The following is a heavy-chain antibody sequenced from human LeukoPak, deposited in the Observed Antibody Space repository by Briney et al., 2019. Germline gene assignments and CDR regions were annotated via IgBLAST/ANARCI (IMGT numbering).Heavy chain of an antibody. CDR2: IGTAGDT. D-gene: IGHD1-26*01. CDR3: ARQMTPHGNFDY. CDR1: GFTFDDYA. Sequence: QSGGSLRLSCAASGFTFDDYAMHWVRQATGKGLEWVSAIGTAGDTFYPGSVKGRFTISRENAKNSLYLQMNSLRAEDTAVYYCARQMTPHGNFDYWGQGTLVTVSS. V-gene: IGHV3-13*01. J-gene: IGHJ4*02.